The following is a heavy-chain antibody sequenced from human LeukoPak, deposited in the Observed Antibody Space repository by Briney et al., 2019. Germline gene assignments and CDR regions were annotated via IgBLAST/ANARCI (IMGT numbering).Heavy chain of an antibody. CDR1: GFIFSSYA. D-gene: IGHD3-3*01. J-gene: IGHJ4*02. Sequence: GGFLRLSCAASGFIFSSYAMHWVRQAPGKGLEWVAVISYDGRNTDYADSVKGRFTISRDNSKNALYLQMNSLRAEDTAVYYCARCRDYNFWSGSAVDYWGQGTLVTVSS. CDR3: ARCRDYNFWSGSAVDY. CDR2: ISYDGRNT. V-gene: IGHV3-30*04.